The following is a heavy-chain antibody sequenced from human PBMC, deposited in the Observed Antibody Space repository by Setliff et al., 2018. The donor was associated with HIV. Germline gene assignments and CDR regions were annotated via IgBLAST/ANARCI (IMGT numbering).Heavy chain of an antibody. CDR3: ARGDWYTSSWYSSRYLDV. J-gene: IGHJ6*03. Sequence: ASVKVSCKASGYTFTSSDINWVRQATGQGLEWMGWMNPNSGNTGYAQKFQGRVTMTRDTSIKTAYMELSSLRSEDTAVYYCARGDWYTSSWYSSRYLDVWGKGTTVTVSS. D-gene: IGHD6-13*01. V-gene: IGHV1-8*02. CDR2: MNPNSGNT. CDR1: GYTFTSSD.